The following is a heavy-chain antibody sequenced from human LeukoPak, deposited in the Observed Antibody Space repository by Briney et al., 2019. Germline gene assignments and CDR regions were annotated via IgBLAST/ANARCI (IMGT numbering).Heavy chain of an antibody. V-gene: IGHV6-1*01. CDR1: GDSVSSNSAA. CDR2: TYYKSKWYN. CDR3: ARGAFVDKALYYFDY. J-gene: IGHJ4*02. D-gene: IGHD5-18*01. Sequence: SQTLSLTCAISGDSVSSNSAAWNRIRQSPSRGLEWLGRTYYKSKWYNDYAVSVKSRITIDPDTSKNQFSLQLNSVTPEDTAVYYCARGAFVDKALYYFDYWGQGTLVTVSS.